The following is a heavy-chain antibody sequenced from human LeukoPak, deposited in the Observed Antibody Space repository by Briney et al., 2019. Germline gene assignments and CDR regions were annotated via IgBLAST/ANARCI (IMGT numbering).Heavy chain of an antibody. Sequence: SETLSLTCAVYGGSFSGYYWSWIRQPPGKGLEWIGEINHSGSTNYNPSLKSRVTISVDTSKNQFSLKLSSVTAADTAVYYYARWPRWPVHAFDIWGQGTMVTVSS. D-gene: IGHD6-19*01. J-gene: IGHJ3*02. V-gene: IGHV4-34*01. CDR3: ARWPRWPVHAFDI. CDR2: INHSGST. CDR1: GGSFSGYY.